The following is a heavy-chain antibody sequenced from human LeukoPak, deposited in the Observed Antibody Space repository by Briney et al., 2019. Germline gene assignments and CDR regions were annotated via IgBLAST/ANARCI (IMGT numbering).Heavy chain of an antibody. CDR3: AKESRRWDATGPLDY. CDR1: GFTFTSYA. V-gene: IGHV3-30-3*02. Sequence: QSGGSLRLSCAVSGFTFTSYAMHWVRQAPGKGLEWVAVISYDGSNKYYADSVKGRFTISRDNSKNTLYLQMNSLRAEDTAVYYCAKESRRWDATGPLDYWGQGTLVTVSS. D-gene: IGHD4-23*01. J-gene: IGHJ4*02. CDR2: ISYDGSNK.